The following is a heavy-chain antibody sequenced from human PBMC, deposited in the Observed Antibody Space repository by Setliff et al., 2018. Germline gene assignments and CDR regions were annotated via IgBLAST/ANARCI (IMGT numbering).Heavy chain of an antibody. J-gene: IGHJ4*02. CDR2: SNHSGGT. D-gene: IGHD3-16*01. Sequence: PSETLSLTCTVYGGSFSNNYWSWIRQPPGKGLEWIGESNHSGGTSYNPSLKSRVTMSLDTSKNQFSLRVKSVTAADTALYSCARDPGFRSGTWALDNWGQGTLVTVSS. CDR1: GGSFSNNY. CDR3: ARDPGFRSGTWALDN. V-gene: IGHV4-34*01.